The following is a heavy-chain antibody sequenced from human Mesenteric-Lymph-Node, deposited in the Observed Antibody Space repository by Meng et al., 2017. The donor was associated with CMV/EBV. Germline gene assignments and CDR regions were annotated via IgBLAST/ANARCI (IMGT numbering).Heavy chain of an antibody. CDR1: AICSSTYF. CDR2: VSYSGSSGST. J-gene: IGHJ4*02. Sequence: AICSSTYFWGWIRQPPGKGLEWIGSVSYSGSSGSTYYSPSLKSRVTISVDTSKNQFSLKLSSVTAADTAVYNCARHSYHGSGSYFATWGQGTLVTVSS. D-gene: IGHD3-10*01. V-gene: IGHV4-39*01. CDR3: ARHSYHGSGSYFAT.